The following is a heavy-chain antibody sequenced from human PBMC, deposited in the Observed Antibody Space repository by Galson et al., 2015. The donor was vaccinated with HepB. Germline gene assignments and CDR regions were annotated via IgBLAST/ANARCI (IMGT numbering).Heavy chain of an antibody. V-gene: IGHV3-30*18. CDR2: ISYEGSNK. Sequence: SLRLSCAVSGGNFVSYGMHWVRQAPGKRLEWVAVISYEGSNKEYVESVKGRFTISRDNSKNTLYLQMNSLRPEDTAVYYCVKGDRFLEWLPQEKDGFHIWGQGTMVTVSS. CDR3: VKGDRFLEWLPQEKDGFHI. D-gene: IGHD3-3*01. CDR1: GGNFVSYG. J-gene: IGHJ3*02.